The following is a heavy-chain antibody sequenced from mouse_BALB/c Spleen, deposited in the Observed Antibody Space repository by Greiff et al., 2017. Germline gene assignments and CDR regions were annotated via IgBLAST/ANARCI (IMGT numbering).Heavy chain of an antibody. CDR3: ARDKRNYVGAMDY. CDR2: IRNKANGYTT. D-gene: IGHD2-1*01. J-gene: IGHJ4*01. Sequence: EVQRVESGGGLVQPGGSLRLSCATSGFTFTDYYMSWVRQPPGKALEWLGFIRNKANGYTTEYSASVKGRFTISRDNSQSILYLQMNTLRAEDSATYYCARDKRNYVGAMDYWGQGTSVTVSS. CDR1: GFTFTDYY. V-gene: IGHV7-3*02.